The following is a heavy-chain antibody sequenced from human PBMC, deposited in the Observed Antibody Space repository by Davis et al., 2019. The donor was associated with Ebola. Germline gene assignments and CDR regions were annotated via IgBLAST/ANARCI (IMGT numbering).Heavy chain of an antibody. D-gene: IGHD1-7*01. CDR2: INPNSGGT. V-gene: IGHV1-2*06. CDR1: GYTFTSYA. CDR3: ARASEELREDY. J-gene: IGHJ4*02. Sequence: AASVKVSCKASGYTFTSYAMNWVRQAPGQGLEWMGRINPNSGGTNYAQKFQGRVTMTRDTSISTAYMELSRLRSDDTAVYYCARASEELREDYWGQGTLVTVSS.